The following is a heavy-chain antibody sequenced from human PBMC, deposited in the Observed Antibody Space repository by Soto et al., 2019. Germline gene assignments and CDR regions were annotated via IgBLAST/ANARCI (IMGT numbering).Heavy chain of an antibody. J-gene: IGHJ5*02. CDR1: GGSISSGGYY. V-gene: IGHV4-30-4*01. CDR3: ARVGDGYCSGGSCYSHNWFAP. Sequence: PSETLSLTCSVSGGSISSGGYYWSWIRQPPGKGLEWIGYIHYSASTYHNPSLRGRVTMSVDTSKNQFSLKVISVTAADTAVYYCARVGDGYCSGGSCYSHNWFAPWGQGTLVTVSS. CDR2: IHYSAST. D-gene: IGHD2-15*01.